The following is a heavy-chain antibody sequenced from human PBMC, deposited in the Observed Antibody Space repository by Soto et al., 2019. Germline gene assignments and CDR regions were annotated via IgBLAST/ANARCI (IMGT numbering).Heavy chain of an antibody. J-gene: IGHJ3*02. CDR2: INPSGGST. CDR1: GYTFTSYY. V-gene: IGHV1-46*03. CDR3: ARDALILTEQWPNDDFDI. Sequence: QVQLVQSGAEVKKPGASVKVSCKASGYTFTSYYMHWVRQAPGQGLEWMGIINPSGGSTSYAQKLKGRVTMTRDTSTSTVYMELSSLRSEDTAVYYCARDALILTEQWPNDDFDIWGKGTMVTVSS. D-gene: IGHD6-19*01.